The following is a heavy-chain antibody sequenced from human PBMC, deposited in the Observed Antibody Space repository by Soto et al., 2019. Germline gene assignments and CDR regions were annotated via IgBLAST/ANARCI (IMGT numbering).Heavy chain of an antibody. Sequence: GESLKISCKGSGYSFTSYWTGWVRQMPGKGLEWMGIIYPGDSDTRYSPSFQGQVTISADKSISTAYLQWSSLKASDTAMYYCMRHGRTEWYPYYGMDVWGQGTRSPSH. J-gene: IGHJ6*02. D-gene: IGHD3-3*01. CDR1: GYSFTSYW. V-gene: IGHV5-51*01. CDR3: MRHGRTEWYPYYGMDV. CDR2: IYPGDSDT.